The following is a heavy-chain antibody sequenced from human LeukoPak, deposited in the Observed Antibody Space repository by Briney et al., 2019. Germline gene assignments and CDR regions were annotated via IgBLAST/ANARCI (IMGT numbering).Heavy chain of an antibody. J-gene: IGHJ4*02. D-gene: IGHD3-9*01. Sequence: GASVKVSCKASGGTFTSYGISWVRQAPGQGLEWMGWINTNTGNPTYAQGITGRFVFSLDTSVSTAYLQISSLKAEDTAVYYCARDMRWLVYWGQGTLVTVSS. CDR1: GGTFTSYG. CDR3: ARDMRWLVY. CDR2: INTNTGNP. V-gene: IGHV7-4-1*02.